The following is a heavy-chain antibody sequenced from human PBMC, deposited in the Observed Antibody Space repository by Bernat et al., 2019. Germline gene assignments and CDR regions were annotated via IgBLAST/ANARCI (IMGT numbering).Heavy chain of an antibody. V-gene: IGHV3-21*01. CDR1: GFSLSSYS. D-gene: IGHD3-16*02. Sequence: EVQLVESGGGLVKPGGSLRLSCAASGFSLSSYSMNWVRQAPGKGPEWVSSIRSSNSDIHYADSVMGRFTISRDNAKNSLYLQMNSLRAEDTAVYYCARDCPGCYHAFDIWGQGTMVTVSS. J-gene: IGHJ3*02. CDR3: ARDCPGCYHAFDI. CDR2: IRSSNSDI.